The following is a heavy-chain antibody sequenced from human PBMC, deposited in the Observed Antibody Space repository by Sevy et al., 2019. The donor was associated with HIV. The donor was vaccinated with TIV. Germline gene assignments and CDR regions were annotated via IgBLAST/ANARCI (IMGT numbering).Heavy chain of an antibody. V-gene: IGHV3-23*01. J-gene: IGHJ4*02. Sequence: GGSLRLSCAASGFTFTTYAMTWVRQGPRKGLEWVSSITGSGGASYYADSVKGRVTASRDSSRNIVTLQMNGLRVEDTAVYYCVKLRFEGSGWDGNFDYWGQGAMVTVSS. CDR3: VKLRFEGSGWDGNFDY. D-gene: IGHD6-25*01. CDR1: GFTFTTYA. CDR2: ITGSGGAS.